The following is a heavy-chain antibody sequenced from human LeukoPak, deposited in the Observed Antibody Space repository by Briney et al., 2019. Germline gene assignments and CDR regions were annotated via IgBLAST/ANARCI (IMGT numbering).Heavy chain of an antibody. D-gene: IGHD4-17*01. V-gene: IGHV1-18*04. CDR1: GYTFSNYY. CDR3: AREGRTKVTPRPDGFDI. CDR2: ISAYNGNT. J-gene: IGHJ3*02. Sequence: ASVKVSCKASGYTFSNYYIHWVRQAPGQGLEWMGWISAYNGNTNYAQKLQGRVTMTTDTSTSTAYMELTSLRSEDTAVYYCAREGRTKVTPRPDGFDIWGQGTMVTVSS.